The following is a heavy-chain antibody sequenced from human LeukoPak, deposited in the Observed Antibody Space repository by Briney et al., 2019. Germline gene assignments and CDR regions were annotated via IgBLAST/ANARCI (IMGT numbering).Heavy chain of an antibody. J-gene: IGHJ4*02. Sequence: GGSLRLSCAASGFSFNTYWMSWVRQGPGKGLEWGATIWPDGSDKKYVDSVRDRFTISRDNAKNLLYLQMNSLSPEDTAVFFCARLFGGGTTFDYWGQGALVTVSS. CDR2: IWPDGSDK. CDR1: GFSFNTYW. V-gene: IGHV3-7*01. CDR3: ARLFGGGTTFDY. D-gene: IGHD4-17*01.